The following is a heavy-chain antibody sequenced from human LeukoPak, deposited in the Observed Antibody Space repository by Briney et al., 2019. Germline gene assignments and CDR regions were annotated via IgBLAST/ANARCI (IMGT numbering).Heavy chain of an antibody. Sequence: GGSLRLSCVPSGFSFSNYAMSWVRQAPGKGLERVSSISGSDGSTHYVDSVKGRFTISRDKTKNTLYLQMNSLRAEDTAVYYCAKSSYYDASGYYREYYFDSWGQGTLVTVSS. V-gene: IGHV3-23*01. J-gene: IGHJ4*02. CDR1: GFSFSNYA. D-gene: IGHD3-22*01. CDR3: AKSSYYDASGYYREYYFDS. CDR2: ISGSDGST.